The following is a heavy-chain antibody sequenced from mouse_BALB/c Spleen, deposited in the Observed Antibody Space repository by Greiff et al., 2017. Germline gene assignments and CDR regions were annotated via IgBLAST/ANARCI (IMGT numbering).Heavy chain of an antibody. J-gene: IGHJ4*01. D-gene: IGHD2-4*01. CDR2: INPSNGRT. CDR1: GYTFTSYW. V-gene: IGHV1S81*02. CDR3: ARGPLPTMISAMDY. Sequence: QVQLQQSGAELVKPGASVKLSCKASGYTFTSYWMHWVKQRPGQGLEWIGEINPSNGRTNYNEKFKSKATLTVDKSSSTAYMQLSSLTSEDSAVYYCARGPLPTMISAMDYWGQGTSVTVSS.